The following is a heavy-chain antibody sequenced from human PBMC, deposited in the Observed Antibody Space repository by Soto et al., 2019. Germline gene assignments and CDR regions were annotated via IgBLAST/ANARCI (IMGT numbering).Heavy chain of an antibody. V-gene: IGHV5-51*01. CDR2: IYPGDSDT. CDR3: ARPSYSRSGMDV. J-gene: IGHJ6*02. CDR1: GYNFPSYW. D-gene: IGHD6-13*01. Sequence: GESLKISCKGSGYNFPSYWIGWVRQMSGKGLEWMVIIYPGDSDTRYSPSFQGQVTISADKSISTAYLHWSSLKASDSAIYYCARPSYSRSGMDVWGQGTTVTVSS.